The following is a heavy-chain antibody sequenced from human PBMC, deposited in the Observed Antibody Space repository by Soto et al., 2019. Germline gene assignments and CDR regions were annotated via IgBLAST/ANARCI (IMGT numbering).Heavy chain of an antibody. D-gene: IGHD6-6*01. CDR1: GGTFSSYT. CDR3: ATCIAARNWFDP. J-gene: IGHJ5*02. V-gene: IGHV1-69*02. Sequence: SVKVSCKASGGTFSSYTISWVRQAPGQGLEWMGRIIPILGIANYAQKFQGRVTITADKSTSTAYMELSSLRSEDTAVYYCATCIAARNWFDPWGQGTLVTVSS. CDR2: IIPILGIA.